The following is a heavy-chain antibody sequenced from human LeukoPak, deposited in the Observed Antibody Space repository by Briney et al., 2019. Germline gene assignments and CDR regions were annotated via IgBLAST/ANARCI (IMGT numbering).Heavy chain of an antibody. CDR1: GGSISSGGYY. D-gene: IGHD6-19*01. Sequence: PSETLSLTCTVSGGSISSGGYYWSWIRQPPGKGLEWIGYIYHSGGTYYNPSLKSRVTISVDRSKNQFSLKLSSVTAADTAVYYCAREGWWPVAGPTTHYWGQGTLVTVSS. J-gene: IGHJ4*02. CDR3: AREGWWPVAGPTTHY. V-gene: IGHV4-30-2*01. CDR2: IYHSGGT.